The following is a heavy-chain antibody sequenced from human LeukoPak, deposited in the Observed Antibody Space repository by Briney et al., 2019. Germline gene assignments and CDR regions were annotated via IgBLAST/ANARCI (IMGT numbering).Heavy chain of an antibody. V-gene: IGHV3-21*01. J-gene: IGHJ5*02. D-gene: IGHD5-12*01. Sequence: GGSLRLSCAASGFTFSSYSMNWFRQAPGKGLEWVSSISSSSSYIYYADSVKGRFTISRDNAKNSLYLQMNSLRAEDTAVYYCARDGLVATIHPEPFDPWGQGILVTVSS. CDR2: ISSSSSYI. CDR1: GFTFSSYS. CDR3: ARDGLVATIHPEPFDP.